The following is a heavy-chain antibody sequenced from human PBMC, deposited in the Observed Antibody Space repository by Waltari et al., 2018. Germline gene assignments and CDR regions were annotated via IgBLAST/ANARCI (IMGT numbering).Heavy chain of an antibody. D-gene: IGHD6-13*01. CDR3: ARPLSSSSWFWPFDY. CDR2: IYYSGST. J-gene: IGHJ4*02. CDR1: CGSISSYY. Sequence: QVQLQESGPGLVKPSETLSLTCTASCGSISSYYWSWIRQPPGKGLEWIGYIYYSGSTNYNPSLKSRVTISVDTSKNQFSLKLSSVTAADTAVYYCARPLSSSSWFWPFDYWGQGTLVTVSS. V-gene: IGHV4-59*01.